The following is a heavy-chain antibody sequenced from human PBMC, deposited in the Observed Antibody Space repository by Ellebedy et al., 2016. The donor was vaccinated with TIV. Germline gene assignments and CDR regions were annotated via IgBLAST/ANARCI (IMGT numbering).Heavy chain of an antibody. CDR2: IKQDGSEK. J-gene: IGHJ6*02. Sequence: GGSLRLSXAASGFTFSSYWMSWVRQAPGKGLEWVANIKQDGSEKYYVDPVKGRFTISRDNAKNSLYLQMNSLRAEDTAVYYCARDRGNYYYYGMDVWGQGTTVTVSS. CDR1: GFTFSSYW. D-gene: IGHD3-16*01. CDR3: ARDRGNYYYYGMDV. V-gene: IGHV3-7*03.